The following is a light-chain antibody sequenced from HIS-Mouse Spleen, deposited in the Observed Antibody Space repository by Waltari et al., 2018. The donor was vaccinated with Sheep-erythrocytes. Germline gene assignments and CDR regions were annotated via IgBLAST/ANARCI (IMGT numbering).Light chain of an antibody. CDR1: SSDVGGYNY. CDR2: DVS. Sequence: QSALTQPPSASGSPGQSVTISCTGTSSDVGGYNYVSWYQQHPGKPPKLMIYDVSKRPSGVPDRFSGSKSGNTASLTISGLQAEDEADYYCCSYAGSYNHVFATGTKVTVL. J-gene: IGLJ1*01. V-gene: IGLV2-11*01. CDR3: CSYAGSYNHV.